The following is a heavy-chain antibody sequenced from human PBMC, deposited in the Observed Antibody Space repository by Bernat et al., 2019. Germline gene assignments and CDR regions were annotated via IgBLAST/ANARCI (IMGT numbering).Heavy chain of an antibody. D-gene: IGHD6-13*01. CDR2: ISSSSSYI. J-gene: IGHJ4*02. V-gene: IGHV3-21*01. CDR3: ARDAYSSSWYVSYFDS. CDR1: GFTFSSYS. Sequence: EVQLVESGGGLVKPGGSLRLSCAASGFTFSSYSMNWVRQAPGKGLEWVSSISSSSSYIYYAESLKGRFTISRDNAKNSLYLQMNSLRAEDTAVYYCARDAYSSSWYVSYFDSWGQGTLVTVSS.